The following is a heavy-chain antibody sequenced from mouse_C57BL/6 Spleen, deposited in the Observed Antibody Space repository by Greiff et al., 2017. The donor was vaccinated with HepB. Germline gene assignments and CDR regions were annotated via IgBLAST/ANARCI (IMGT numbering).Heavy chain of an antibody. CDR1: GYSFTDYN. D-gene: IGHD4-1*01. V-gene: IGHV1-39*01. J-gene: IGHJ2*01. Sequence: LVKPGASVKISCKASGYSFTDYNMNWVKQSNGKSLEWIGVINPNYGTTSYNQKFKGKATLTVDQSSSTAYMQLNSLTSEDSAVYYCASHWDSVYYFDYWGQGTTLTVSS. CDR3: ASHWDSVYYFDY. CDR2: INPNYGTT.